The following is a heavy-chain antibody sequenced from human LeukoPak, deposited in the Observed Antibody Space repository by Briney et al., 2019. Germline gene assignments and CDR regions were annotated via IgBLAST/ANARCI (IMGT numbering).Heavy chain of an antibody. V-gene: IGHV4-59*12. J-gene: IGHJ4*02. D-gene: IGHD3-10*01. CDR2: IYHSGST. CDR3: ASVIYPEVGGYYFDN. CDR1: GGSISSYY. Sequence: PSETLSLTCTVSGGSISSYYWSWIRQPPGKGLEWIGYIYHSGSTYYNPSLKSRVTISVDRSKNQFSLKLTSVTAADTAVYYCASVIYPEVGGYYFDNWGQGTLVTVSS.